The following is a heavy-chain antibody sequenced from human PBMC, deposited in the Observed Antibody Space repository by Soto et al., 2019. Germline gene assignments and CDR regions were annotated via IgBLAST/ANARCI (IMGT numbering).Heavy chain of an antibody. D-gene: IGHD2-2*01. CDR1: GFTFSSYA. CDR2: ISYDGSNK. CDR3: ARDRGIVLVPAFDY. J-gene: IGHJ4*02. V-gene: IGHV3-30-3*01. Sequence: QVQLVESGGGVVQPGRSLRLSCAASGFTFSSYAMHWVRQAPGKGLEWVAVISYDGSNKYYADSVKGRFTISRDNSKNTLYLQMNSLRAEDTAVYYCARDRGIVLVPAFDYWGQGTLVTVSS.